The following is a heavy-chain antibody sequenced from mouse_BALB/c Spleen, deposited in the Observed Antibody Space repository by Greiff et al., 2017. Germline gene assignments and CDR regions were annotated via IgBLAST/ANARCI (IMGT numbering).Heavy chain of an antibody. J-gene: IGHJ2*01. D-gene: IGHD4-1*01. CDR2: INPSNGRT. V-gene: IGHV1S81*02. Sequence: QVQLQQPGAELVKPGASVKLSCKASGYTFTSYWMHWVKQRPGQGLEWIGEINPSNGRTNYNEKFKSKATLTVDKSSSTAYMQLSSLTSEDSAVYYCARSFGTGGFDYWGQGTTLTVSS. CDR1: GYTFTSYW. CDR3: ARSFGTGGFDY.